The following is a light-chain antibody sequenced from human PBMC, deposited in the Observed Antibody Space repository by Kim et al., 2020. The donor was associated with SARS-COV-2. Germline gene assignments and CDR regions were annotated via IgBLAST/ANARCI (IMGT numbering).Light chain of an antibody. V-gene: IGKV1-5*01. CDR3: QQYDDYSRT. CDR1: QSISSW. J-gene: IGKJ1*01. Sequence: DVQLTQSPSTLSASVGDRVTITCRASQSISSWLAWYQQKPGKAPKLLMYAVSNLQSGAPSRFSGSGSGTEFSLTISSLQPDDFATYYCQQYDDYSRTFGQGTRVEIK. CDR2: AVS.